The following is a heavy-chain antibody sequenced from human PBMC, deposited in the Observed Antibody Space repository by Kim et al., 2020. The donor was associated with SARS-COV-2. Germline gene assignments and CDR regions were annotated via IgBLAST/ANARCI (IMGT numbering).Heavy chain of an antibody. CDR1: GGSISSYY. J-gene: IGHJ6*02. V-gene: IGHV4-59*13. CDR3: ARDRAVRGVILTNYYYYYGMDV. D-gene: IGHD3-10*01. Sequence: SETLSLTCTVSGGSISSYYWSWIRQPPGKGLEWIGYIYYSGSTNYNPSLKSRVTISVDTSKNQFSLKLSSVTAADTAVYYCARDRAVRGVILTNYYYYYGMDVWGPGTTVTVSS. CDR2: IYYSGST.